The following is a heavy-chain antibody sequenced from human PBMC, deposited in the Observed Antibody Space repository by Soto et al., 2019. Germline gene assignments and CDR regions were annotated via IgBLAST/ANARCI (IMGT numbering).Heavy chain of an antibody. D-gene: IGHD3-3*01. CDR3: AEISTLEWYYLDD. CDR1: GDSVSSNSAA. Sequence: SQTLSLTCVISGDSVSSNSAAWNWIRQSPSRGLEWLGRTYYRSRWYNDYAVSVRSRITVNADTSKNQFSLHLNSVTPEDTAVYYGAEISTLEWYYLDDRDKGTTVIVSS. CDR2: TYYRSRWYN. J-gene: IGHJ6*03. V-gene: IGHV6-1*01.